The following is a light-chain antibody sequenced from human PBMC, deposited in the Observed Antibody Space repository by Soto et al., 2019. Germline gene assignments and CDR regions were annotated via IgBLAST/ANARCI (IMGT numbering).Light chain of an antibody. CDR3: QQYDTDST. J-gene: IGKJ2*01. CDR1: QSISSW. V-gene: IGKV1-5*03. Sequence: DIQMTQSPSTLSASVGDRVTITCRASQSISSWLAWYQLKPGKAPKLLIYMASNLQSGVPSRFSGSGSGTDFTLTISSLQPDDFETYYCQQYDTDSTFGQGTKLEIK. CDR2: MAS.